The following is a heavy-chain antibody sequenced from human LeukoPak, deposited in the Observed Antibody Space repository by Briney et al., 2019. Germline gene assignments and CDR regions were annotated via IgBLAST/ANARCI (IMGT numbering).Heavy chain of an antibody. CDR3: ARGGRRPYYGSGSYYYYMDV. CDR2: INHSGST. CDR1: GFTFSSYA. D-gene: IGHD3-10*01. V-gene: IGHV4-34*01. Sequence: GSLRLSCAASGFTFSSYAMSWIHQPPGKGLEWIGEINHSGSTNYNPSLKSRVTISLDTSKNQFSLKLSSVTAADTAVYYCARGGRRPYYGSGSYYYYMDVWGKGTTVTVSS. J-gene: IGHJ6*03.